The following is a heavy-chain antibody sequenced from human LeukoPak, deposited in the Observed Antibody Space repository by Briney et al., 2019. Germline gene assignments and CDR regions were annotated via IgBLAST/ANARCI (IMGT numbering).Heavy chain of an antibody. Sequence: PGGSLRLSCAASGFTFSSYSMNWVRQAPGKGLEWVSYISSSSSTIYYADSVKGRFTISRDNAKNSLYLQMNSLRAEDTAVYYCARRPGIAVASGEVFDYWGQGTLVTVSS. V-gene: IGHV3-48*04. J-gene: IGHJ4*02. CDR1: GFTFSSYS. CDR2: ISSSSSTI. D-gene: IGHD6-19*01. CDR3: ARRPGIAVASGEVFDY.